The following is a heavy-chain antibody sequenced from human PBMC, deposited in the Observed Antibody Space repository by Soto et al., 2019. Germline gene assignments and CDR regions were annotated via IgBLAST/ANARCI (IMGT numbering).Heavy chain of an antibody. CDR2: MSGSGSGGNT. CDR3: AKPTLPRIIGGWFAP. CDR1: GFTFSSYA. V-gene: IGHV3-23*01. D-gene: IGHD1-20*01. Sequence: EVQLLESGGGLVQPGGSLRLSCAASGFTFSSYAMSWVRQAPGKGLEWVSGMSGSGSGGNTDYADSVKGRFTISRDHSKNTRYLQMNSLRAADTAVYYCAKPTLPRIIGGWFAPGGQGTLVTVSS. J-gene: IGHJ5*02.